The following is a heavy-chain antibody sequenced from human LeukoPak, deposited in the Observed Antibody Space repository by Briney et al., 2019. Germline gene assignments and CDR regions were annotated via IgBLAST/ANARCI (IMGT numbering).Heavy chain of an antibody. CDR2: MYSSGST. V-gene: IGHV4-39*07. CDR3: ARSGSGYLRYYFDY. Sequence: SETLSLTCTVSGGSISSSSYYWGWIRQPPGKGLEWIGSMYSSGSTYYNPSLKSRFTISVDTSKNQFSLKLSSVTAADTAVYYCARSGSGYLRYYFDYWGQGTLVTVSS. CDR1: GGSISSSSYY. D-gene: IGHD5-12*01. J-gene: IGHJ4*02.